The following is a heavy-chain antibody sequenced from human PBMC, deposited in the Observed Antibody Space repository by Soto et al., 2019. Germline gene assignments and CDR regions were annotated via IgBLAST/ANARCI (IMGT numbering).Heavy chain of an antibody. D-gene: IGHD5-18*01. CDR1: GDSVSSDNYY. J-gene: IGHJ4*02. CDR2: IYSSGST. Sequence: SETLSLTCTVSGDSVSSDNYYWTWVRQPPGKGLEWIGYIYSSGSTNYNPSLKSRVTISVDTSRNQFSLKLTSVTAADTAVYYCARDIRGYSRAFDYWGQGTLVTVSS. V-gene: IGHV4-61*01. CDR3: ARDIRGYSRAFDY.